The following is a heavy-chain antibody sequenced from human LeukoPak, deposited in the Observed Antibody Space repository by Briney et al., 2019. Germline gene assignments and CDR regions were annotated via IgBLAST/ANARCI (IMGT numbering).Heavy chain of an antibody. D-gene: IGHD6-19*01. J-gene: IGHJ4*02. CDR3: ASHYPYSSGPQPPTWY. V-gene: IGHV3-23*01. CDR2: ISGSGGST. CDR1: GFTFSSYA. Sequence: PGGSLRLSCAASGFTFSSYAMSWVRQAPGKGLEWVSAISGSGGSTYYADSVKGRFTISRDNAKNSLYLQMNSLRAEDTAVYYCASHYPYSSGPQPPTWYWGQGTLVTVSS.